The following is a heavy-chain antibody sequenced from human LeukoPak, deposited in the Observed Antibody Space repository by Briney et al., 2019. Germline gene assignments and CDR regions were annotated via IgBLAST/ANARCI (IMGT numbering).Heavy chain of an antibody. CDR3: ARAGGPEGWFDP. CDR1: GFTFSRYW. Sequence: GGSLRLSCAASGFTFSRYWMHWVRRAPGKGLVWVSRINSDGSGTMYADSVKGRFTISRDNAKNTLYLQMNSLRAEDTAVYYCARAGGPEGWFDPWGQGTLVTVSS. V-gene: IGHV3-74*03. CDR2: INSDGSGT. D-gene: IGHD3-10*01. J-gene: IGHJ5*02.